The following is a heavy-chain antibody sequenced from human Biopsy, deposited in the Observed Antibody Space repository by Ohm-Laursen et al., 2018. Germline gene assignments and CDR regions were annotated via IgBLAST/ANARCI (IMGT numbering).Heavy chain of an antibody. J-gene: IGHJ6*02. CDR2: IYYDGIT. V-gene: IGHV4-38-2*01. CDR3: ARVAGGYAYYYGTDV. D-gene: IGHD5-12*01. Sequence: SETLSLTCAVSGYSVTNDYYWGWIRQPPGKGLEWIGNIYYDGITYYNPSLKSRVAMSVDTSKNQFSLRFTSVTAADTAVYYCARVAGGYAYYYGTDVWGQGTTVIVSS. CDR1: GYSVTNDYY.